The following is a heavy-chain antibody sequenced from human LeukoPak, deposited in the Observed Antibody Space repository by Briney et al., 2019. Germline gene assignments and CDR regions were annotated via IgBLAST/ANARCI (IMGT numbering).Heavy chain of an antibody. CDR2: IRYDGSNK. CDR1: GFTLSRYG. CDR3: AKNWYY. Sequence: GGSLTLSCAAPGFTLSRYGMHWVCPAPGKGLEWVAFIRYDGSNKYYADSVKGRFTISRDNSKNTLYLQMNSLRAEDTAVYYCAKNWYYWGQGTLVTVSS. D-gene: IGHD1-14*01. V-gene: IGHV3-30*02. J-gene: IGHJ4*02.